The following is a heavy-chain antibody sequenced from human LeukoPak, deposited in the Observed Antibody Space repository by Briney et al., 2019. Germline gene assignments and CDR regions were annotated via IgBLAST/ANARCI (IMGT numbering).Heavy chain of an antibody. CDR1: GFTFSNAW. D-gene: IGHD4-17*01. CDR3: TTDLDDYGDHDRTYYFDY. V-gene: IGHV3-15*01. Sequence: GGSLRLSCAASGFTFSNAWMSWVRQAPGKGLEWVGRIKSKTDGGTTDYAAPVKGRFTISRDDSKNTLYLQMNSLKTEDTAVYYCTTDLDDYGDHDRTYYFDYWGQGTLVTVSS. CDR2: IKSKTDGGTT. J-gene: IGHJ4*02.